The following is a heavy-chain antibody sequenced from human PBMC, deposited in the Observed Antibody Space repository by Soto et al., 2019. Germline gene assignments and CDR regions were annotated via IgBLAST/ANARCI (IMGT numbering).Heavy chain of an antibody. CDR1: GFTFDDYA. CDR2: ISWNSGSI. Sequence: DVQLVESGGGLVQPGRSLRLSCAASGFTFDDYAMHWVRQAPDKGLEWVSGISWNSGSIGYADSVKGRLTITRDNAKKSLYLQMNGLRAEDTALYDCAKDMPRYRSSGRCFDYWGQGTLVTVSS. CDR3: AKDMPRYRSSGRCFDY. V-gene: IGHV3-9*01. D-gene: IGHD6-6*01. J-gene: IGHJ4*02.